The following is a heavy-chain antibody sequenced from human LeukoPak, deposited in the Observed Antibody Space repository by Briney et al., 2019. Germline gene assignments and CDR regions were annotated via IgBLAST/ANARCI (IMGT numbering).Heavy chain of an antibody. Sequence: SQTLSLTCAISGDSVSNNSTTWNWIRQSPSRGLEWLGRTYYRSEWYNDYAVSVKSRITINPDTSKNQFSLQLNSVTPEDAAVYYCAKTENNWSYGMDVWGQGTTVTVSS. CDR1: GDSVSNNSTT. CDR3: AKTENNWSYGMDV. D-gene: IGHD1-20*01. J-gene: IGHJ6*02. CDR2: TYYRSEWYN. V-gene: IGHV6-1*01.